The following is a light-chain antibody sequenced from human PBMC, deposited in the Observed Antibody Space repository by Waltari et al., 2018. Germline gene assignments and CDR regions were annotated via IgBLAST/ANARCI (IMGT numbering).Light chain of an antibody. V-gene: IGLV2-23*02. CDR2: EVS. CDR1: NIDIGCYNL. Sequence: QSALTQPASVSGSPGQSITISCPGTNIDIGCYNLVSWYQQFPGKAPKLIIYEVSKRPSGVSNRFSGSRSANTASLTISGLQPEDEADFYCCSYVGGVSFLAFGGGTKLTVL. J-gene: IGLJ2*01. CDR3: CSYVGGVSFLA.